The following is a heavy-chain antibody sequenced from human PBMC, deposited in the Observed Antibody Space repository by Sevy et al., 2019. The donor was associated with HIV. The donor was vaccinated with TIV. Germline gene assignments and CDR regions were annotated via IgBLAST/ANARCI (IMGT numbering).Heavy chain of an antibody. D-gene: IGHD3-22*01. CDR2: FDPEDGET. Sequence: ASVKVSCKVSGYTLTELSMHWVRQAPGKGLEWMGGFDPEDGETIYAQKFQGRVTMTEDTSTDTAYMELSSLRSEDTAVYYWAASSDYYDTPVPYFWGQGTLVTVSS. CDR3: AASSDYYDTPVPYF. V-gene: IGHV1-24*01. CDR1: GYTLTELS. J-gene: IGHJ4*02.